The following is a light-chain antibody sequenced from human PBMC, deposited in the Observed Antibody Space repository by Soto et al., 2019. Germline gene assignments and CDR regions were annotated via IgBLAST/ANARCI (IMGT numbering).Light chain of an antibody. CDR2: DVS. CDR3: SSYPSSSALRVV. V-gene: IGLV2-14*01. J-gene: IGLJ2*01. CDR1: SSDVGGYNY. Sequence: QSALTQPASVSGSPGQSITISCTGTSSDVGGYNYVSWYQQHPGKAPKLMIYDVSNRPSGVSNRFSGSKSGNTASLTISGLHAEDEADYYCSSYPSSSALRVVFGGGTTLTVL.